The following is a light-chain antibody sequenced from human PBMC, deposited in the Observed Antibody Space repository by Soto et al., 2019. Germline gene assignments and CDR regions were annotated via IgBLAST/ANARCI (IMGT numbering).Light chain of an antibody. J-gene: IGKJ3*01. V-gene: IGKV3-20*01. CDR2: GAS. CDR3: QQYGSSPT. CDR1: QSVSSSY. Sequence: EIVLTQSPGTLSLSPGERATLSCRASQSVSSSYLAWYQQKPGQAPRLLIYGASSRATGIPVRFSGSGSGTDFTLAISRLEPEDFAVYYCQQYGSSPTLGPGTKVDI.